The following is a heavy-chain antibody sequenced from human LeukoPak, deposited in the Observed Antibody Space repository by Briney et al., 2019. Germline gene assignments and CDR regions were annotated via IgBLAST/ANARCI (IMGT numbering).Heavy chain of an antibody. CDR2: INHSGST. J-gene: IGHJ4*02. CDR1: GGSFSGYY. D-gene: IGHD2-15*01. Sequence: SETLSLTCAVYGGSFSGYYWSWIRQPPGKGLEWIGEINHSGSTNYNPSLKSRVTISVDTSKNQFSLKLSSVTAADTAVYYCARGGPRYCSGGSCYFCYWGQGTLVTVSS. V-gene: IGHV4-34*01. CDR3: ARGGPRYCSGGSCYFCY.